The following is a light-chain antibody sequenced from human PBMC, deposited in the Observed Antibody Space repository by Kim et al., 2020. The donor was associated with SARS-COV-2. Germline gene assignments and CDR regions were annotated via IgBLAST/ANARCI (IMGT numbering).Light chain of an antibody. J-gene: IGLJ2*01. CDR2: QDS. V-gene: IGLV3-1*01. CDR3: QAWDSSTVV. CDR1: KLGDKY. Sequence: VSPGHTASITCSGDKLGDKYSCWYQQKPGQSPVLVIYQDSKRPSGIPERFSGSNSGNTATLTISGTQAMDEADYYCQAWDSSTVVFGGGTQLTVL.